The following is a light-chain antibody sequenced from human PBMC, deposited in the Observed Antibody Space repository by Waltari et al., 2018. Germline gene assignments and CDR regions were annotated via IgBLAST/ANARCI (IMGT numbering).Light chain of an antibody. V-gene: IGLV2-14*03. CDR1: SRDVGGYNF. Sequence: QSALTQPASVSGSPGQSLTISCTGTSRDVGGYNFVSWYQHHPGKAPKLLIYDVNNRPSGVSDRFSGSKSGNTASLTISGLQAEDEADYYCSSYTSSTSVVFGGGTQLTVL. CDR2: DVN. J-gene: IGLJ2*01. CDR3: SSYTSSTSVV.